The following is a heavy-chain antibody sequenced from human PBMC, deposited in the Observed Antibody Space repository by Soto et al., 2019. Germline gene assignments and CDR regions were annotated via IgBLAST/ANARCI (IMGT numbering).Heavy chain of an antibody. CDR3: ALDSSSSHGGLYYYAMDV. V-gene: IGHV4-4*02. Sequence: QVQLQESGPGLVKPSGTLSLTCAVSGGSISSSNWWSWVRQPPGKGLEWIGEIYHSGSTNYNPSLKSRVTISVDKSKNQFSLKLGSVTAADTAVYYCALDSSSSHGGLYYYAMDVWGQGTTVTVSS. D-gene: IGHD6-6*01. CDR2: IYHSGST. J-gene: IGHJ6*02. CDR1: GGSISSSNW.